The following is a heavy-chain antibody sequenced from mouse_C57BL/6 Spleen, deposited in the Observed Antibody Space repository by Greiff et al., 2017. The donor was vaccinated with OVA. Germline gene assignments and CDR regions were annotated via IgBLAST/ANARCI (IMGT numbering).Heavy chain of an antibody. CDR3: ARRSTVVRAMDY. D-gene: IGHD1-1*01. J-gene: IGHJ4*01. CDR1: GFTFSDYG. Sequence: EVQLVESGGGLVKPGGSLKLSCAASGFTFSDYGMHWVRQAPEKGLEWVAYISSGSITISYADTVKGRFTISRDYAKDTLFLQMTTLMAEDTAMYYCARRSTVVRAMDYWGQGTSVTVSS. V-gene: IGHV5-17*01. CDR2: ISSGSITI.